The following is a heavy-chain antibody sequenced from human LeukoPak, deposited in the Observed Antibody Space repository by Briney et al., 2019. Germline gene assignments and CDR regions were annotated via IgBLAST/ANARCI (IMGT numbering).Heavy chain of an antibody. V-gene: IGHV3-30-3*01. D-gene: IGHD3-22*01. CDR2: ISYDGSNK. CDR3: ARDREVITDY. CDR1: GFTFSSYA. Sequence: QPGGSLRLSCAASGFTFSSYAMHWVRQAPGKGLEWVAVISYDGSNKYYADSVKGRFTISRDNSKNTLYLQTSSLRAEDTAVYYCARDREVITDYWGQGTLVTVSS. J-gene: IGHJ4*02.